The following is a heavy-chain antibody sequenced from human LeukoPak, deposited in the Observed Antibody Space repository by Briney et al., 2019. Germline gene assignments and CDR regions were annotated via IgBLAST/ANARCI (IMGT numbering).Heavy chain of an antibody. Sequence: SETLSLTCTVSGGSISSSSYYWGWIRQPPGKGLEWIGSIYYSGSTYYNPSLKSRVTISVDTSKNQFSLKLSSVTAADTAVYYCARVPYGSGSLDYYGMDVWGQGTTVTVSS. V-gene: IGHV4-39*01. CDR3: ARVPYGSGSLDYYGMDV. CDR1: GGSISSSSYY. D-gene: IGHD3-10*01. J-gene: IGHJ6*02. CDR2: IYYSGST.